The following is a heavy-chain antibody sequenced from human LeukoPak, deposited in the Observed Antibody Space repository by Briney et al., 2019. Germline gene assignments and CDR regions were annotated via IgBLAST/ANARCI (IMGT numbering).Heavy chain of an antibody. CDR1: GYTFTGYY. Sequence: ASVKVSCKASGYTFTGYYMHWVRQAPGRGLEWMGWINPNSGGTNYAQKFQGRVIMTRDTSINTAYMELSRLRSDDTAVCYCAGGSTMARGVIIGPPPDYFDYWGQGTLVTVSS. J-gene: IGHJ4*02. V-gene: IGHV1-2*02. D-gene: IGHD3-10*01. CDR2: INPNSGGT. CDR3: AGGSTMARGVIIGPPPDYFDY.